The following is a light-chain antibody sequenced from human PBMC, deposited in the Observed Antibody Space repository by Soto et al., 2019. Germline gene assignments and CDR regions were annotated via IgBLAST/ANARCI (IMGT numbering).Light chain of an antibody. J-gene: IGLJ1*01. CDR3: QSADISGPYV. CDR1: ALAKQY. Sequence: SSELTQPPSVSVSRGQTASITCSGDALAKQYAYWYQQKAGHAPILVIYKDTERPSGIPERFSGSSSGTTVTLTISGVQAEDEADYYCQSADISGPYVFGIGTKLSVL. CDR2: KDT. V-gene: IGLV3-25*03.